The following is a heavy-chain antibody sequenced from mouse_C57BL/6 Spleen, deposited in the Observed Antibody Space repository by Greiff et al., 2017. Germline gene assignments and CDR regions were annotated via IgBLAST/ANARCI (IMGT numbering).Heavy chain of an antibody. D-gene: IGHD1-1*01. CDR1: GYSITSGYY. CDR2: ISYDGSN. CDR3: ARDYGSSWGFAY. Sequence: EVKLEESGPGLVKPSQSLSLTCSVTGYSITSGYYWNWIRQFPGNKLEWMGYISYDGSNNYNPSLKNRISITRDTSKNQFFLKLNSVTTEDTATYYCARDYGSSWGFAYWGQGTLVTVSA. V-gene: IGHV3-6*01. J-gene: IGHJ3*01.